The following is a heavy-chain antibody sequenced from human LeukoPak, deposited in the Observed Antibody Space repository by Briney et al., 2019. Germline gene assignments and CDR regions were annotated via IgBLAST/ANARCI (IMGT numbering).Heavy chain of an antibody. V-gene: IGHV3-30*18. J-gene: IGHJ4*02. CDR2: ISYDGSNK. D-gene: IGHD5-18*01. Sequence: GGSLRLSCAASRFTFSSYGMHWVRQAPGKGLEWVALISYDGSNKYYADSVKGRFTISRDNSKNTLYLQMNGLRAEDTAVYYCAKGELGLWFDYWGQGTLVTVSS. CDR1: RFTFSSYG. CDR3: AKGELGLWFDY.